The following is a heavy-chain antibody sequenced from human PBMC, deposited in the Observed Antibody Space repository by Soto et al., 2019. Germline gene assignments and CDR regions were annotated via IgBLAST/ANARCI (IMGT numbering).Heavy chain of an antibody. D-gene: IGHD2-15*01. Sequence: GGSLRLSCAASGFLFSSHAMTWVRQAPGKGLEWVSAISGSADRTYYADSVKGRFTISRDNFKDTSYLEMKCLRPEDTAVYYGATAVVGGAWLETLGRGTLVKVSS. J-gene: IGHJ5*01. CDR1: GFLFSSHA. CDR2: ISGSADRT. CDR3: ATAVVGGAWLET. V-gene: IGHV3-23*01.